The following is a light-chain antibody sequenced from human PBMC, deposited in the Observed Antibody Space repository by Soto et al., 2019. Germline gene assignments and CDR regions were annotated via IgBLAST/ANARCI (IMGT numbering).Light chain of an antibody. J-gene: IGKJ4*01. CDR1: QGVRGW. Sequence: DIKMTQSPSSLSASVGDRVTITCRASQGVRGWLAWYQQKPGKAPKSLIYAASTLQDGVPARFSDNGSETDFTLTISSLQSEDIGTYYCQQYNNSPLTFGGGTKVEIK. V-gene: IGKV1D-16*01. CDR3: QQYNNSPLT. CDR2: AAS.